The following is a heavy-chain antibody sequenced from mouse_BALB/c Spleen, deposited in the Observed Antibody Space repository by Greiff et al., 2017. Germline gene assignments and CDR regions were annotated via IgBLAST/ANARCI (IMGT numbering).Heavy chain of an antibody. Sequence: LVESGPELVKPGASVKMSCKASGYTFTSYVMHWVKQKPGQGLEWIGYINPYNDGTKYNEKFKGKATLTSDKSSSTAYMELSSLTSEDSAVYYCAREWNYYGSSPFAYWGQGTLVTVSA. CDR3: AREWNYYGSSPFAY. CDR2: INPYNDGT. CDR1: GYTFTSYV. V-gene: IGHV1-14*01. D-gene: IGHD1-1*01. J-gene: IGHJ3*01.